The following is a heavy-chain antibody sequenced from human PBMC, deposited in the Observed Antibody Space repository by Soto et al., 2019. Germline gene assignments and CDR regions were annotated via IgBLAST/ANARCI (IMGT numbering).Heavy chain of an antibody. D-gene: IGHD3-10*01. CDR3: ARVGMVRGVITPDFDY. J-gene: IGHJ4*02. V-gene: IGHV4-30-4*01. CDR1: GGSISSGDYY. CDR2: IYYSGST. Sequence: SATLSLTCTVSGGSISSGDYYWSWIRQPPGKGLEWIGYIYYSGSTYYNPSLKSRVTISVDTSKNQFSLKLSSVTAADTAVYYCARVGMVRGVITPDFDYWGQGTLVTVSS.